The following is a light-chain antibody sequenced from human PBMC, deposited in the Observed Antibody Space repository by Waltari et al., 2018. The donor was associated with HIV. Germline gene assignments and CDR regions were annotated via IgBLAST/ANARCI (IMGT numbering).Light chain of an antibody. V-gene: IGKV1-16*01. CDR2: GAT. CDR3: QQYNNYPLS. Sequence: IEMTQSPSSLSASVGDRVSIICRASQGVGNSLAWFQQKPGRAPNSLIYGATTLRSGVPPRFSGSGFGTDFTLTISSLQPEDFATYYCQQYNNYPLSFGAGTKVEVK. CDR1: QGVGNS. J-gene: IGKJ3*01.